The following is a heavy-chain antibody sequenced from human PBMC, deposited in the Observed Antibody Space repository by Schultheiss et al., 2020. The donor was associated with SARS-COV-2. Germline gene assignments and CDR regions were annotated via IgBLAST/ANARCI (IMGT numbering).Heavy chain of an antibody. CDR1: GFTFSSYA. CDR3: TTTDSSSWTKPDAFDI. V-gene: IGHV3-33*08. D-gene: IGHD6-13*01. J-gene: IGHJ3*02. CDR2: IWYDGSNK. Sequence: GGSLRLSCAASGFTFSSYAMHWVRQAPGKGLEWVAVIWYDGSNKYYADSVKGRFTISRDDSKNTLYLQMNSLKTEDTAVYYCTTTDSSSWTKPDAFDIWGQGTMVTVSS.